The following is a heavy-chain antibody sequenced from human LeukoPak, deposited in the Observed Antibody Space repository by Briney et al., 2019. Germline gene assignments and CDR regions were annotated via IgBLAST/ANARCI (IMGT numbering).Heavy chain of an antibody. V-gene: IGHV3-30*18. CDR3: AKDRGKAFDI. J-gene: IGHJ3*02. D-gene: IGHD3-10*01. CDR1: GFTFSSYG. Sequence: GGSLRPSCAADGFTFSSYGMHWVRQAPSKGMEWVAVISYDGSNKYYADSVKGRFTISRDNSKNTLYLQMNSLRAEDTAVYYCAKDRGKAFDIWGQGTMVTVSS. CDR2: ISYDGSNK.